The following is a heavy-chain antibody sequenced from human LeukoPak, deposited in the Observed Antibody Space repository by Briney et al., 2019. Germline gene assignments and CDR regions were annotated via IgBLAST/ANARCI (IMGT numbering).Heavy chain of an antibody. Sequence: SETLSLTCTVSGGSISSGDYYWSWIRQPPGKGLEWIGYIYYSGSTYYNPSLKSRVTMSVDTSKNQFSLKLSSVTAADTAVYYCARADYYDSSGYYYLPGAFDIWGQGTMVTVSS. CDR2: IYYSGST. J-gene: IGHJ3*02. V-gene: IGHV4-30-4*01. CDR1: GGSISSGDYY. CDR3: ARADYYDSSGYYYLPGAFDI. D-gene: IGHD3-22*01.